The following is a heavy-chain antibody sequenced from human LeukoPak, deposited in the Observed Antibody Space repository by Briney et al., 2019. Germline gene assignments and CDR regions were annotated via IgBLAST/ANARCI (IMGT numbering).Heavy chain of an antibody. J-gene: IGHJ4*02. CDR2: IYHSGST. Sequence: SETLSLTCAVSGGSISSGGYSWSWIRQPPGKGLEWIGYIYHSGSTYYNPSLKSRVTISVDRSKNQFSLKLSSVTAEDTAVYYCAKDTIYESPIDYWGQGTLVTVSS. CDR3: AKDTIYESPIDY. CDR1: GGSISSGGYS. V-gene: IGHV4-30-2*01. D-gene: IGHD2/OR15-2a*01.